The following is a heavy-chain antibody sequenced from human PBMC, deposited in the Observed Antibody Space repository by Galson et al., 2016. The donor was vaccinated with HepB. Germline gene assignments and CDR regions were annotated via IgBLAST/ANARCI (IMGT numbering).Heavy chain of an antibody. D-gene: IGHD1-7*01. V-gene: IGHV2-5*01. CDR1: GFSLSTSGVG. Sequence: PALVKPTQTLTLTCTFSGFSLSTSGVGVGWIRQPPGKALEWLALIYWNDDKRYSPSLKSRPTITKDTSKNQVVLTLTNMDPVDTATYYCAHRPQELIPGWFDPWGQGTLVTVSS. CDR3: AHRPQELIPGWFDP. CDR2: IYWNDDK. J-gene: IGHJ5*02.